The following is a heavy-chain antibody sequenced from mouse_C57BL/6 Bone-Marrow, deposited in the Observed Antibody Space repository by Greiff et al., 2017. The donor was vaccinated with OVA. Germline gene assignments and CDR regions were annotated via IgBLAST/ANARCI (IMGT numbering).Heavy chain of an antibody. J-gene: IGHJ3*01. D-gene: IGHD2-1*01. CDR3: AREGSYGNSWFAY. CDR1: GYTFTSYW. Sequence: QVQLQQPGAELVKPGASVKLSCKASGYTFTSYWMQWVKQRPGQGLEWIGEIVPSGSYTNYNQKFKGKATLTVDTYSSTAYMQLSSLTSEDSAVYYCAREGSYGNSWFAYWGQGTLVTVSA. V-gene: IGHV1-50*01. CDR2: IVPSGSYT.